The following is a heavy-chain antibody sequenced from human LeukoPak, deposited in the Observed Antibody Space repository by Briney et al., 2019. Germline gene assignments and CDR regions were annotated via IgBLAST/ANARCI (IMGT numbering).Heavy chain of an antibody. CDR2: IYHSGST. J-gene: IGHJ5*02. D-gene: IGHD2-15*01. CDR1: GVTFSSYW. Sequence: ESLRLSCAASGVTFSSYWMSWVRQAPGKGLEWIGEIYHSGSTKYNPSLQSRVTISVDKSKNQVSLKLNSVTAADTAFYYCARSRGGGPSWFDPWGQGTLVTVSS. CDR3: ARSRGGGPSWFDP. V-gene: IGHV4-4*02.